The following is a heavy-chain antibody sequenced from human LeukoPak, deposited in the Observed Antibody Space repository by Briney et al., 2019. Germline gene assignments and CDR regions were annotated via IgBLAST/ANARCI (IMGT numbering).Heavy chain of an antibody. CDR1: GGSFSGYY. CDR3: ARFARLLAFDI. D-gene: IGHD1-1*01. Sequence: SETLSLTCAVYGGSFSGYYWSWIRQPPGKGLEWIGEINHSGSTNYNPSLKSRVTISVDTSKNQFSLKLSSVTAADTAVYYCARFARLLAFDIWGQGTMVTVSS. J-gene: IGHJ3*02. V-gene: IGHV4-34*01. CDR2: INHSGST.